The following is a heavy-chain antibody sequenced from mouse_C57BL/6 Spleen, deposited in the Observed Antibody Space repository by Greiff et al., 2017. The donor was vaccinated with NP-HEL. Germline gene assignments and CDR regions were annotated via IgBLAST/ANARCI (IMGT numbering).Heavy chain of an antibody. V-gene: IGHV1-80*01. CDR3: ARETYSNFYCDY. Sequence: VQLQQSGAELVKPGASVKISCKASGYAFSSYWMNWVKQRPGKGLEWIGQIYPGDGDTNYNGKFKGKATLTADKSSSTAYMQLSSLTSEDSAVYFCARETYSNFYCDYWGQGTTLTVSS. D-gene: IGHD2-5*01. CDR2: IYPGDGDT. J-gene: IGHJ2*01. CDR1: GYAFSSYW.